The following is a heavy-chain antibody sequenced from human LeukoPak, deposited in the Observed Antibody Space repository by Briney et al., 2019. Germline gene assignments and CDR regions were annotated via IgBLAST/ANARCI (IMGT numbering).Heavy chain of an antibody. J-gene: IGHJ6*04. D-gene: IGHD3-10*02. CDR3: AELGITMIGGV. Sequence: GSLRLSCAASGFTFGDYYMSWIRQAPGKGLEWVSYISNSRSMIYYMDSVKGRFTISRDNAKNSLYLQMNSLRAEDTAVYYCAELGITMIGGVWGKGTTVTISS. CDR1: GFTFGDYY. V-gene: IGHV3-11*04. CDR2: ISNSRSMI.